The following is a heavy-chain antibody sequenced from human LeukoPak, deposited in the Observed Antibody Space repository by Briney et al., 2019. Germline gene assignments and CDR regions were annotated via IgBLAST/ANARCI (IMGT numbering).Heavy chain of an antibody. CDR3: ARDGDSSGYYPDDAFDI. CDR2: ISYDGSNK. Sequence: GGSLRLSCAASGFTFSSYGMHWVRQAPGKGLEWVAVISYDGSNKYYADSVKGRFTISRDNSKNTLYLQMNSLRAEDTAVYYCARDGDSSGYYPDDAFDIWGQGTMVTVSS. CDR1: GFTFSSYG. V-gene: IGHV3-30*03. D-gene: IGHD3-22*01. J-gene: IGHJ3*02.